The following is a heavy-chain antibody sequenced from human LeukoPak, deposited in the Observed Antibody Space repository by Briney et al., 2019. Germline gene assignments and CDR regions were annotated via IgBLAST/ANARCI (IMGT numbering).Heavy chain of an antibody. CDR1: GYSFTSYW. J-gene: IGHJ3*02. Sequence: GESLKISCKGSGYSFTSYWIGWVRQMPGKGLEWMGIIYPGDSDTRYSPSFQGQVTISADKSISTAYLQWSSLKASDTAMYYCARGVPSSGWYLGRIDAFDIWGQGTMVTVSS. D-gene: IGHD6-19*01. CDR2: IYPGDSDT. V-gene: IGHV5-51*01. CDR3: ARGVPSSGWYLGRIDAFDI.